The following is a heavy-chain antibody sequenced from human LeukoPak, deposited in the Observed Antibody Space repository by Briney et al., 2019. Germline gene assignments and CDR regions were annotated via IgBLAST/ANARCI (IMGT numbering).Heavy chain of an antibody. D-gene: IGHD1-20*01. J-gene: IGHJ4*02. CDR2: IKSKADGETI. Sequence: GEFLKISCKGSGYSFTSYWISWVRQAPGKGLEWVGRIKSKADGETIDYAAPVKGRFTFSRDDSKNMLYLQMNSLKSEDTAVYYCSTLTSRGLSDSWGQGTLVTVSS. V-gene: IGHV3-15*01. CDR3: STLTSRGLSDS. CDR1: GYSFTSYW.